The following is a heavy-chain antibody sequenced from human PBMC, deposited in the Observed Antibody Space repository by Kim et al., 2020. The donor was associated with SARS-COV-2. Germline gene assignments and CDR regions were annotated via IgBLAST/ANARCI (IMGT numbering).Heavy chain of an antibody. D-gene: IGHD5-18*01. CDR3: AREGYSYGYAFDI. Sequence: TPSLNSRVTISVDTSKTQFSLKLSSVTAADTAVYYCAREGYSYGYAFDIWGQGTMVTVSS. V-gene: IGHV4-31*02. J-gene: IGHJ3*02.